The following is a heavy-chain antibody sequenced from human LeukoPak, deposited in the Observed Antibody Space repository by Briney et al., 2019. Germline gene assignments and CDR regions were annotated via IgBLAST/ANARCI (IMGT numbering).Heavy chain of an antibody. CDR3: ARDPEGNYDSSRLDYFDY. J-gene: IGHJ4*02. Sequence: ASVKVSCKASGYTFTSYYMHWVRQAPGQGLEWMGIINPSGGSTSYAQKFQGRVTMTRDTSTSTVYMELSSLRSEGTAVYYCARDPEGNYDSSRLDYFDYWGQGTLVTVSS. D-gene: IGHD3-3*01. CDR2: INPSGGST. V-gene: IGHV1-46*01. CDR1: GYTFTSYY.